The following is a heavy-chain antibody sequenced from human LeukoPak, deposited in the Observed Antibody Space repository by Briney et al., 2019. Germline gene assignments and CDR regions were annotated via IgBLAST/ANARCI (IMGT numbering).Heavy chain of an antibody. CDR1: GFTFSSYE. V-gene: IGHV3-48*03. CDR3: ARYGYYYDLDI. CDR2: ISSSGGTR. J-gene: IGHJ3*02. D-gene: IGHD3-22*01. Sequence: GGSLRLSCAASGFTFSSYEMNWVRQAPGKGLEWVSYISSSGGTRYYADSVKGRFTISRDNAKNSLYLQMNSLRAEDTALYYCARYGYYYDLDIWGQGTMVTVSS.